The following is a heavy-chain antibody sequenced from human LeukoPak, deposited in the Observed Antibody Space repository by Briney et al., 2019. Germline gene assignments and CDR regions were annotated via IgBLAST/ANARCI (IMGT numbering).Heavy chain of an antibody. CDR2: ISWNSGSI. D-gene: IGHD3-3*01. Sequence: GGSLRLSCAGSGFIFNNYAMHWVRQPPGKGLEWVSGISWNSGSIDYADSVKGRFTISRDNAKNSLYLQMSSLRAEDTAVYYCATDRGWRTSGYYLYYFEYWGQGTLVTYSS. V-gene: IGHV3-9*01. J-gene: IGHJ4*02. CDR1: GFIFNNYA. CDR3: ATDRGWRTSGYYLYYFEY.